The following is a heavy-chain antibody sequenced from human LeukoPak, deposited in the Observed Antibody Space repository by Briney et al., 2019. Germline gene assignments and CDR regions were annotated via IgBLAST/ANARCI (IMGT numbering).Heavy chain of an antibody. Sequence: GGSLRLSYAASGFTFSSFWMTWVRQAPGKGLEWVANIKQDGSEEHYVDSVKGRFIISRDNAKNSLYLQMNSLRAEDTAVYYCARDRGSGSYYSQDWGQGTLVTVSS. CDR3: ARDRGSGSYYSQD. V-gene: IGHV3-7*01. D-gene: IGHD3-10*01. CDR2: IKQDGSEE. J-gene: IGHJ4*02. CDR1: GFTFSSFW.